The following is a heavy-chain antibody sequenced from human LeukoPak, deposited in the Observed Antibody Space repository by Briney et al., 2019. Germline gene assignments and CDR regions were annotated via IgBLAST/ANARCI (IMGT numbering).Heavy chain of an antibody. V-gene: IGHV4-34*01. D-gene: IGHD2-15*01. CDR3: ARVIGKRRAGYCSGGSCRYGMDV. CDR1: GGSFSGYY. CDR2: INHSGST. J-gene: IGHJ6*04. Sequence: SETLSLPCAVYGGSFSGYYWSWIRQPPGKGLEWIGEINHSGSTNYNPSLKSRVTISVDTSKNQFSLKLSSVTAADTAVYYCARVIGKRRAGYCSGGSCRYGMDVWGKGTTVTVSS.